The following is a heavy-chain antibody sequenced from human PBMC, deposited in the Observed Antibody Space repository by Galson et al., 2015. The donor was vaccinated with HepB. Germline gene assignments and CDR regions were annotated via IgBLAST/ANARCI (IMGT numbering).Heavy chain of an antibody. CDR2: INAGNANT. D-gene: IGHD2-21*02. CDR1: GYTFTSFA. J-gene: IGHJ4*02. CDR3: AREVGDMLDS. Sequence: SVKVSCKASGYTFTSFAINWVRQAPGQRLEWMGWINAGNANTKYSQKFQGRVTITRDTSASAAYMNLSSLTSEDTAVYYCAREVGDMLDSWGQGTLVTVSS. V-gene: IGHV1-3*01.